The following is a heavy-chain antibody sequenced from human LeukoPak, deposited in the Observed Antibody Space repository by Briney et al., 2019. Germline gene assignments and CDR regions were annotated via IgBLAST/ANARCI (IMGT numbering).Heavy chain of an antibody. V-gene: IGHV4-39*01. Sequence: SETLSLTCTVSGGSISSSSYYWAWIRQPPGKGLEWIGSIYYSWTTFYNPSLKSRVTISVDTSKSQFSLNLSSVTAADTAVYYCARHGYDFWSGYYFDYWGQGTLVTVSS. D-gene: IGHD3-3*01. CDR3: ARHGYDFWSGYYFDY. J-gene: IGHJ4*02. CDR1: GGSISSSSYY. CDR2: IYYSWTT.